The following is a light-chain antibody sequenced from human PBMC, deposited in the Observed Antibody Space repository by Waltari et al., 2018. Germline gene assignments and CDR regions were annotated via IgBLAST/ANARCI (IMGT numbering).Light chain of an antibody. CDR3: AAWDDNLRLWV. CDR2: RKN. CDR1: SPAIGSTY. J-gene: IGLJ3*02. Sequence: QSVLTQPPSASGAPGQRVTISCSGISPAIGSTYVHWFQQIPGTAPKLLISRKNRRPSGVPDRFSGSKSGTSASLAISGLRSEDETDYYCAAWDDNLRLWVFGGGTMLTVL. V-gene: IGLV1-47*01.